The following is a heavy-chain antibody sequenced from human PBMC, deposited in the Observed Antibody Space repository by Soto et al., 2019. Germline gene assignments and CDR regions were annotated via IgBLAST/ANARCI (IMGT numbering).Heavy chain of an antibody. J-gene: IGHJ5*02. CDR2: MNPNSGNT. CDR1: GYTFTSYD. Sequence: QVQLVQSGAEVKKPGASVKVSCKASGYTFTSYDINWVRQATGQGLEWMGWMNPNSGNTGHAQKFQGRVTMTRNTSISTANMELSSLRSEATAVYYCARAYYYGSGSYYTNWFDPWGQGTLVTVSS. CDR3: ARAYYYGSGSYYTNWFDP. D-gene: IGHD3-10*01. V-gene: IGHV1-8*01.